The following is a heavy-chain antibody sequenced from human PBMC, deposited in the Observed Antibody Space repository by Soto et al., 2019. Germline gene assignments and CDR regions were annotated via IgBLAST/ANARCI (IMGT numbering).Heavy chain of an antibody. CDR3: AKKGGGDYILGY. CDR2: IYWDDSK. CDR1: GFSLSTYGVG. Sequence: QITLKESGPTLVKPTQTLTLTCTFSGFSLSTYGVGVGWIRQPPGKALEWLALIYWDDSKEYSPSLRSRLTITKDTSRNQVVLTMTNMDPVDTATYYCAKKGGGDYILGYWGQGTLVTVSA. V-gene: IGHV2-5*02. J-gene: IGHJ4*02. D-gene: IGHD4-17*01.